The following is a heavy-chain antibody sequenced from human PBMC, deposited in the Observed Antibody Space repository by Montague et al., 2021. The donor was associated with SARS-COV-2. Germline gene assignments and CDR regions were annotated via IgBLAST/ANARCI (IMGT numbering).Heavy chain of an antibody. V-gene: IGHV4-34*01. CDR1: GGSFSGYY. CDR2: INHRGST. CDR3: ARVAELDVFSVYYYGLDV. Sequence: SETRSLTCAVYGGSFSGYYWSWIRQPPGKGLEWIGEINHRGSTNYNPSLKSRVSISLDTSKNQFSLNLRSVTTADTAVYYCARVAELDVFSVYYYGLDVWGQGTTVTVSS. D-gene: IGHD5/OR15-5a*01. J-gene: IGHJ6*02.